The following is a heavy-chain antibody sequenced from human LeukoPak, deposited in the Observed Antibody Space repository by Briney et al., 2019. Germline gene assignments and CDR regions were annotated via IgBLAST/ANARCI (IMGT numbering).Heavy chain of an antibody. V-gene: IGHV3-74*01. CDR1: GFTFRSYW. J-gene: IGHJ4*02. Sequence: PGGSLRLSCAASGFTFRSYWVHWVRQAPGKGLVWVSRISPDGTGTNYADSVKGRFTISRDNAKNTLYLQMNSLRVEDTAVYYCATVGMGATIGYWGQGTLVTVSS. CDR3: ATVGMGATIGY. CDR2: ISPDGTGT. D-gene: IGHD1-26*01.